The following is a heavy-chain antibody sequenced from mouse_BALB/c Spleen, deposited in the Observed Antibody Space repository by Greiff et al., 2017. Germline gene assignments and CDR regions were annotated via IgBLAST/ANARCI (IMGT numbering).Heavy chain of an antibody. CDR3: ARRGTGTTHFDY. D-gene: IGHD4-1*01. V-gene: IGHV5-9-1*01. Sequence: EVMLVESGGGLVKPGGSLKLSCAASGFTFSSYAMSWVRQTPEKRLEWVATISSGGSYTYYPDSVKGRFTISRDNAKNTLYLQMSSLRSEDTAMYYCARRGTGTTHFDYWGQGTTLTVSS. J-gene: IGHJ2*01. CDR2: ISSGGSYT. CDR1: GFTFSSYA.